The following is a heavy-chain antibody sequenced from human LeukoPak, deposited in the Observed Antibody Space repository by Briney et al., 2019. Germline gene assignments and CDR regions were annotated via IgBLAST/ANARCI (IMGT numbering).Heavy chain of an antibody. CDR3: ARRDRFLEFAFDI. D-gene: IGHD3-3*01. V-gene: IGHV1-46*01. CDR1: GYTFTHYF. Sequence: GASVKVSCKASGYTFTHYFIHWLRQAPGQGLEWMGVINPSVGTTSYTQKFQGRVTLTRDTSTSTVDMEVSRLTSDDTAVYYCARRDRFLEFAFDIWGQGTMVTVSS. J-gene: IGHJ3*02. CDR2: INPSVGTT.